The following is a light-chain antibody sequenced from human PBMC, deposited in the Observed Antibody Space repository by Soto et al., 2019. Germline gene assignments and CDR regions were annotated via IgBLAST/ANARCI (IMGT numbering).Light chain of an antibody. CDR2: AAS. CDR1: QSISSY. V-gene: IGKV1-39*01. J-gene: IGKJ1*01. Sequence: DIQMTQSPSSLSASVGDRVTITCRASQSISSYLNWYQQKPGKAPNLLMYAASSLQSGVPARFIGSGSGTEFTLTITSLQPEEFATYYCQQNYSTPRTFGQGTKVEIK. CDR3: QQNYSTPRT.